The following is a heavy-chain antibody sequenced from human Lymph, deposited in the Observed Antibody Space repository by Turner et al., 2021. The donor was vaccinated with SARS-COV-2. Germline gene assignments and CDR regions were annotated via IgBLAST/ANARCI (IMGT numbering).Heavy chain of an antibody. CDR2: IFYRGST. CDR1: GGSMNNNY. J-gene: IGHJ5*02. Sequence: QVQLQESGPRLVKPLETLSLTCTVSGGSMNNNYWSWIRQPPGKRLEWIGFIFYRGSTNNNPSLKSRVTISVDTSENQFSLKLTSVTAADTAIYYCARQTVNNWVDPWGQGTLVTVSS. D-gene: IGHD2-21*02. CDR3: ARQTVNNWVDP. V-gene: IGHV4-59*01.